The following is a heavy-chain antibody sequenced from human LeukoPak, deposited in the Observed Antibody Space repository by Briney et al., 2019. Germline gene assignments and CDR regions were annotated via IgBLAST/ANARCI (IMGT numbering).Heavy chain of an antibody. CDR1: GYTFTSYG. J-gene: IGHJ3*02. Sequence: GASVKVSCKASGYTFTSYGISWVRQAPGQGLEWMGRIIPILGIANYAQKFQGRVTITADKSTGTAYMELSSLRSEDTAVYYCASGATVDAFDIWGQGTMVTVSS. D-gene: IGHD1-26*01. CDR3: ASGATVDAFDI. CDR2: IIPILGIA. V-gene: IGHV1-69*04.